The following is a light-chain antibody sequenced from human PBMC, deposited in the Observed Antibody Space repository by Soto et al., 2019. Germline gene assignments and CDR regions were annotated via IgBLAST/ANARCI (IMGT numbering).Light chain of an antibody. CDR1: SSDVGGYNY. Sequence: CTGTSSDVGGYNYVSWYQQHPGKAPKLMIYEVSNRPSGVSNRFSGSKSGNTASLTISGLQAEDEADYSCSSYTSSSTSYVFGTGTKVTVL. CDR3: SSYTSSSTSYV. J-gene: IGLJ1*01. V-gene: IGLV2-14*01. CDR2: EVS.